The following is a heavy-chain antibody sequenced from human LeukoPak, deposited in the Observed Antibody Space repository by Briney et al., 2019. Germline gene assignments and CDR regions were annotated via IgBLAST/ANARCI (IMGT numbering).Heavy chain of an antibody. CDR3: ARSYYGSGSYQGY. CDR2: IYTSGST. CDR1: GGSISSGSYY. V-gene: IGHV4-61*09. D-gene: IGHD3-10*01. J-gene: IGHJ4*02. Sequence: SQTLSLTCTVSGGSISSGSYYWSWIRQPAVKGLEWIGHIYTSGSTNYNPSLKSRVTISVDTSENQLFLKLSSVTAADTAVYYCARSYYGSGSYQGYWGQGTLVTVSS.